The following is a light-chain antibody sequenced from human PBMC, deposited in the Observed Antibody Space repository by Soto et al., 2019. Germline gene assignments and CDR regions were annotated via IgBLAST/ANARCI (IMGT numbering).Light chain of an antibody. CDR1: QSVSSW. CDR3: QQYNRYLT. CDR2: RAS. V-gene: IGKV1-5*03. J-gene: IGKJ4*01. Sequence: DIQMTQSPSTLSASVGDRVTITCRASQSVSSWLAWYQQKPGKAPKLLIYRASTLESGVPSRFSGSGSGTEFTLTISSLHPDDFATYYCQQYNRYLTFGGGTKVEIK.